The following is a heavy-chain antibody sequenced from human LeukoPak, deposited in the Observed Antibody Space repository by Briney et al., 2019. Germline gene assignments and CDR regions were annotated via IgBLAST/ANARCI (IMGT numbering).Heavy chain of an antibody. Sequence: PSETLSLTCTVSGGSISSSSYYWGWIRQPPGKGLEWIGSIYYSGSTYYNPSLKSRVTISVDTSKNQFSLNLSSVTAADTAVYYCARPGYSSGWYYFDYWGQGILVTVSS. CDR2: IYYSGST. J-gene: IGHJ4*02. CDR3: ARPGYSSGWYYFDY. D-gene: IGHD6-19*01. V-gene: IGHV4-39*07. CDR1: GGSISSSSYY.